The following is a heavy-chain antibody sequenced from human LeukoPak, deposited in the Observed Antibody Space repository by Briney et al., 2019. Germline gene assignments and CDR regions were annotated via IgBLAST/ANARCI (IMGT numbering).Heavy chain of an antibody. V-gene: IGHV4-34*01. D-gene: IGHD3-10*01. Sequence: SETLSLTCAVYGGSFSGYYWSWIRQPPGKGLEWIGEINHSGSTNYNPSLKSRVTISVDASKNQFSLKLSSVTAADTAVYYCARRTYCGSGSYDVGNWFDPWGQGTLVTVSS. CDR2: INHSGST. J-gene: IGHJ5*02. CDR3: ARRTYCGSGSYDVGNWFDP. CDR1: GGSFSGYY.